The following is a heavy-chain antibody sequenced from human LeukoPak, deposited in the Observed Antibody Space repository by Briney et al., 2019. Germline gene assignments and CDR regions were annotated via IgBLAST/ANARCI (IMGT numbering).Heavy chain of an antibody. D-gene: IGHD3-16*01. J-gene: IGHJ6*02. CDR1: GFTFSSYW. Sequence: GGSLRLSCAASGFTFSSYWMNWARQAPGKGLEWVASISHNGNVNYYVDSVKGRFIISRDNAKNSLYLQMSNLRAEDTAVYFCARGGGLDVWGQGATVTVSS. CDR3: ARGGGLDV. CDR2: ISHNGNVN. V-gene: IGHV3-7*03.